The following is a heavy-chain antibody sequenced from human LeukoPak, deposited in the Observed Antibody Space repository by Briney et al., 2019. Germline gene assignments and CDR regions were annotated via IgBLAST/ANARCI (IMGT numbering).Heavy chain of an antibody. CDR3: AKVVGGGDY. CDR1: GFTFSSYW. D-gene: IGHD2-15*01. CDR2: INNDGSGT. J-gene: IGHJ4*02. V-gene: IGHV3-74*01. Sequence: GGSLRLSCAASGFTFSSYWMHWVRQAPGKGPVWVSRINNDGSGTTYADSMKGRFTISRDSSKNTLYLQMNSLRTEDTAVYYCAKVVGGGDYWGQGTLVTVSS.